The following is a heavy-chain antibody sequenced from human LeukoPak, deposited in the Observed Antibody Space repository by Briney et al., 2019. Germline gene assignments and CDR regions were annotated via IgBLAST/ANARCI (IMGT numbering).Heavy chain of an antibody. D-gene: IGHD3-3*01. CDR2: INPNSGGT. CDR1: GDTFTGYY. Sequence: ASVKVTCKASGDTFTGYYLHWVRQAPGQGLEWMGWINPNSGGTNYAQEFQGRVTMTRDTSISTAYMELSRLRSDDTAVYYCARDPNPMTVFGVVITKFDPWGQGTLVTASS. CDR3: ARDPNPMTVFGVVITKFDP. V-gene: IGHV1-2*02. J-gene: IGHJ5*02.